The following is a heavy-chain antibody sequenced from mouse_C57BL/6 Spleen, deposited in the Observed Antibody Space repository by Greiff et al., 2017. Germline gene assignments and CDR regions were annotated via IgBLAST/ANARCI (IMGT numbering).Heavy chain of an antibody. D-gene: IGHD2-1*01. CDR1: GFSLTSYG. CDR3: ASGGGGNFRFAY. V-gene: IGHV2-6*01. Sequence: VQLVESGPGLVAPSQSLSITCTVSGFSLTSYGVDWVRQSPGKGLEWLGVIWGVGSTNYNSALKSRLCIRKDNSKSQVFLKMNSLQTDDTAMYYWASGGGGNFRFAYWGQGTLVTVSA. J-gene: IGHJ3*01. CDR2: IWGVGST.